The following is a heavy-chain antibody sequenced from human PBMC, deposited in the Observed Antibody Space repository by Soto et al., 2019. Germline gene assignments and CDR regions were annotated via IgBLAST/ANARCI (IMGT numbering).Heavy chain of an antibody. Sequence: QEQLVQSGAEVKKPGSSVKVSCKASGGIFSSYAISWVRQAPGQGLEWMGGIIPSFGTANYAQKFQGRVTITAEDSTNTGYMDLSSLKSEDTAIYYCERVGSGYVWFNAFWGQGTLVTVSS. CDR3: ERVGSGYVWFNAF. V-gene: IGHV1-69*01. D-gene: IGHD3-22*01. J-gene: IGHJ4*02. CDR1: GGIFSSYA. CDR2: IIPSFGTA.